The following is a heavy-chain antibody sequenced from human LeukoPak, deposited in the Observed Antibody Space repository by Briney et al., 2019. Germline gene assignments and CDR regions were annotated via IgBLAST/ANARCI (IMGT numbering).Heavy chain of an antibody. V-gene: IGHV3-30-3*01. D-gene: IGHD6-13*01. CDR3: ARSKYSSLYYGMDV. CDR1: GFTFNNYA. CDR2: ISFDGDNK. Sequence: PGRSLRLSCAASGFTFNNYAIHCVRQAPGKGLEWVAVISFDGDNKYYADSVKGRFTISRDNSKNTLYLQMNSLRAEDTALYYCARSKYSSLYYGMDVWGQGTTVSVSS. J-gene: IGHJ6*02.